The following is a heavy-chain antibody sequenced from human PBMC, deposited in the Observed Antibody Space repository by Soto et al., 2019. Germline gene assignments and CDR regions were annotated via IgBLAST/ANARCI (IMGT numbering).Heavy chain of an antibody. CDR3: ALYASGPGTFDY. CDR2: VTPYNHNT. D-gene: IGHD1-26*01. V-gene: IGHV1-18*01. CDR1: GYRFTSYG. Sequence: QVQLVQSGAEVKTPGASVKVSCKASGYRFTSYGIIWVRQAPGQGLEYVGWVTPYNHNTHYAQNLQDRVTMTADTSTTTAYMELRSLRFDDTAVYYCALYASGPGTFDYWGQGTLVAVSS. J-gene: IGHJ4*02.